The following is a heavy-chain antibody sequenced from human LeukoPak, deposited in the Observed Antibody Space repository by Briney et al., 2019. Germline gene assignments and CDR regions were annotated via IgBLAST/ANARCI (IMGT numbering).Heavy chain of an antibody. CDR1: GFTFSSYG. Sequence: SGGSLRLSCAASGFTFSSYGMHWVRQAPGKGLEWVAFIRYDGSNKYYADSVKGRFTISRDNSKNTLYLQMNSLRAEDTAVYYCARVSRGIAVAADDFDYWGQGTLVTVSS. V-gene: IGHV3-30*02. J-gene: IGHJ4*02. D-gene: IGHD6-19*01. CDR2: IRYDGSNK. CDR3: ARVSRGIAVAADDFDY.